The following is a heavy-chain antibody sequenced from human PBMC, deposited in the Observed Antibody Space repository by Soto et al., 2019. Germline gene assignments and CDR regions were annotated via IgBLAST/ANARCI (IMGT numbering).Heavy chain of an antibody. V-gene: IGHV3-23*01. CDR1: GSTFSTFA. J-gene: IGHJ4*02. Sequence: EVQVLESGGGLVQPGGSLGLSCDASGSTFSTFAISWIRQAPGTGREWVSGISGSGVSTYYADSVKGRFTISRDNSKNTLYLQMNSLRAEDTALYYCVKDCRDWGQGTLVTVSS. CDR3: VKDCRD. CDR2: ISGSGVST.